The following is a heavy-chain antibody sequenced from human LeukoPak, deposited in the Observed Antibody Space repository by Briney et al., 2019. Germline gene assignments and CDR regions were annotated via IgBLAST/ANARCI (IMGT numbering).Heavy chain of an antibody. Sequence: PGXXLXLSCAASGFTFSSYGMHWVRQAPGKGLEWVAFIRYDGSNKYYADSVRGRFTISRDNSKNTLYLQMNSLRAEDTAVYYCASLIRTDYWGQGTLVTVSS. J-gene: IGHJ4*02. D-gene: IGHD3-16*01. CDR2: IRYDGSNK. CDR1: GFTFSSYG. CDR3: ASLIRTDY. V-gene: IGHV3-30*02.